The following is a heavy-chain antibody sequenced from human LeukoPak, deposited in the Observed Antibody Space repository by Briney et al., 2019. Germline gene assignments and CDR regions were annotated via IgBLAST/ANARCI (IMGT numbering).Heavy chain of an antibody. CDR2: ISRSGDSI. V-gene: IGHV3-64D*06. D-gene: IGHD1-14*01. CDR3: VKGTYTAAH. Sequence: GGSLRLSCSASGXTFSSYAVHWVRQAPGKGLEYVSAISRSGDSIYYADSVKGRISISRDNSKNTLYLQMSSLRAEDTAVYYCVKGTYTAAHWGQGTLVTVSS. CDR1: GXTFSSYA. J-gene: IGHJ4*02.